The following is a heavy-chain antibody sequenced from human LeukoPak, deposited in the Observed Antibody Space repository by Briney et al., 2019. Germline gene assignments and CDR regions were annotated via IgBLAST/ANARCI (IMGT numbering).Heavy chain of an antibody. D-gene: IGHD3-16*01. V-gene: IGHV3-48*02. Sequence: GGSLRLSCAASEFTFSTYNMNWVRHAPGKGLERVSYIRISSGTIYYSDSVKGRFTISREDAKNSLYLQINSLRDEDTAVYYCTVPQSGGNWFDPWGPGTQFTVSS. J-gene: IGHJ5*02. CDR1: EFTFSTYN. CDR2: IRISSGTI. CDR3: TVPQSGGNWFDP.